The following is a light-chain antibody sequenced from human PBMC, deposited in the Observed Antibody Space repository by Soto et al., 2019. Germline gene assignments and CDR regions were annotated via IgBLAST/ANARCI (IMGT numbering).Light chain of an antibody. CDR1: QRVSSDS. CDR3: QQRSNWPIIT. V-gene: IGKV3D-20*02. CDR2: STS. Sequence: EIVLTQSPDTLSLSPGERATLSCRASQRVSSDSLAWYQQQPGQAPRLLIYSTSNRATGIPDRFSGSGSGTDFTLTIRRLEPEDFAVYYCQQRSNWPIITFGQGTRLEIK. J-gene: IGKJ5*01.